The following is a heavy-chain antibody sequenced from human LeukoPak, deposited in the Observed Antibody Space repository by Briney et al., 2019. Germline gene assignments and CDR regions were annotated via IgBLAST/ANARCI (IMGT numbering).Heavy chain of an antibody. CDR1: GGSFSGYY. D-gene: IGHD3-22*01. CDR3: ARLTTTMIVV. J-gene: IGHJ4*02. CDR2: INHSGST. V-gene: IGHV4-34*01. Sequence: SETLSLTCAVYGGSFSGYYWSWIRQPPGKGLEWIGEINHSGSTNYNPSLKSRVTISVDTSKNQFSLKLSSVTAADTAVYYCARLTTTMIVVWGQGTLVTVSS.